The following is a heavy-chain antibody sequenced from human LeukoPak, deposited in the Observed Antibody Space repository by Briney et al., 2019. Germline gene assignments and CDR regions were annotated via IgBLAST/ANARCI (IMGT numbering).Heavy chain of an antibody. CDR2: IWYDGSNK. Sequence: PGGSLRLSCAASGFTFSSYGMHWVRQAPGKGLEWVAVIWYDGSNKYYADSVKGRFTISRDNSKNTLYLQMNSLRAEDTAVYYCVRDRAYYDFWSGYGYWGQGTLVNVSS. J-gene: IGHJ4*02. CDR3: VRDRAYYDFWSGYGY. D-gene: IGHD3-3*01. V-gene: IGHV3-33*01. CDR1: GFTFSSYG.